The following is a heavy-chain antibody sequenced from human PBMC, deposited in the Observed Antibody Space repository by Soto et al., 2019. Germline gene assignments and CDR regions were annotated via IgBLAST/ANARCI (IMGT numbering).Heavy chain of an antibody. CDR3: AGGSRSGYQLLYSGYYYYGMDV. CDR1: GGSISSGGYY. Sequence: QVQLQESGPGLVKPSQTLSLTCTVSGGSISSGGYYWSWIRQHPGKGLEWIGYIYYSGSTYYNPSLKSRVTISVDTSKNQFSLKLSSVTAADTAVYYCAGGSRSGYQLLYSGYYYYGMDVWGQGTTVTVSS. J-gene: IGHJ6*02. CDR2: IYYSGST. V-gene: IGHV4-31*03. D-gene: IGHD2-2*02.